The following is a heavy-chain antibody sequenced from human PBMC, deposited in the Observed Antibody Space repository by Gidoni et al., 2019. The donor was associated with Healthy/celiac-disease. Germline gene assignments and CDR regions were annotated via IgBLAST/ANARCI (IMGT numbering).Heavy chain of an antibody. CDR3: ARRAGYMDAFDI. J-gene: IGHJ3*02. Sequence: QLQLQESGPGLVKPSATLSLTCTVSGGSISSSSYYWGWIRQPPGKGLEWIGSIYYSGSTYYNPSLKSRVTISVDTSKNQFSLKLSSVTAADTAVYYCARRAGYMDAFDIWGQGTMVTVSS. CDR1: GGSISSSSYY. CDR2: IYYSGST. V-gene: IGHV4-39*01. D-gene: IGHD5-18*01.